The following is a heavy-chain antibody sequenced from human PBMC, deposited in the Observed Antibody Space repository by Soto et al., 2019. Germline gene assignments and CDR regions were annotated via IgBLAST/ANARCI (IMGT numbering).Heavy chain of an antibody. CDR2: INAGNGNT. CDR3: ARDSIAARLGLGGWFDP. V-gene: IGHV1-3*01. J-gene: IGHJ5*02. CDR1: GYTFTSYA. Sequence: QVQLVQSGAEVKKPGASVKVSCKASGYTFTSYAMHWVRQAPGQRLEWMGWINAGNGNTKYSQKFQGRVTITRDTSASTAYMELSSLRSEDTAVYNCARDSIAARLGLGGWFDPWGQETLVTVSS. D-gene: IGHD6-6*01.